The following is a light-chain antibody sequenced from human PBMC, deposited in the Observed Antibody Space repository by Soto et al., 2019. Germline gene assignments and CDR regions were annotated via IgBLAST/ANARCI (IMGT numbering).Light chain of an antibody. V-gene: IGLV2-14*01. Sequence: SVLTQPASVSGSPGQSITISCTGSSSDVGYYNYVSWYQHHPGKAPKLLIFEISRRPSWTSSRFSGSRSGYTASLTISWLQAEDEADYYCASYTSSGTDVFGPGTKLTVL. J-gene: IGLJ1*01. CDR2: EIS. CDR1: SSDVGYYNY. CDR3: ASYTSSGTDV.